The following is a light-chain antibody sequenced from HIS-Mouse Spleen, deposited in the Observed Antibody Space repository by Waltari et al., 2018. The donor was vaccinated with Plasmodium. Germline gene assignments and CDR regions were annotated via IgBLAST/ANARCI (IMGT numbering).Light chain of an antibody. CDR2: GAS. CDR1: QSVSSN. J-gene: IGKJ3*01. Sequence: EIVMTQSPATLSVSPGERSTLSGRASQSVSSNLAWYQQKPGQAPRLLIYGASTRATGIPARFSGSGSGTEFTLTISSLQSEDFAVDYCQQYNKWPFTFGPGTKVDIK. CDR3: QQYNKWPFT. V-gene: IGKV3-15*01.